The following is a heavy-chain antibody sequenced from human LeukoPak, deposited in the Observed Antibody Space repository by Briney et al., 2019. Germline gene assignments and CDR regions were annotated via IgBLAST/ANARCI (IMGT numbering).Heavy chain of an antibody. V-gene: IGHV4-39*01. CDR3: ARPSLSGPFYY. J-gene: IGHJ4*02. CDR1: GGSISSSSYY. D-gene: IGHD2/OR15-2a*01. Sequence: KPSETLSLTCTVSGGSISSSSYYWGWIRQPPGKWLEWIGSIYYSGSTYYNPSLKSRVTISVDTSKNQFSLKLSSVTAADTAVYYCARPSLSGPFYYWGQGTLVTVSS. CDR2: IYYSGST.